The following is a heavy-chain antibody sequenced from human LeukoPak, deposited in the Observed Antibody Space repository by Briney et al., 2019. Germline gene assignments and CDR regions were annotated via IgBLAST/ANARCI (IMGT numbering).Heavy chain of an antibody. V-gene: IGHV1-69*01. D-gene: IGHD3-22*01. CDR3: AGGPTYYYDSSGYWPSYYFDY. CDR1: GGTFSSYA. Sequence: SVKVSCKASGGTFSSYAISWVRQAPGQGLEWMGGIIPIFGTANYAQKFQGRVTITADESPSTAYMELSSLRSEDTAVYYCAGGPTYYYDSSGYWPSYYFDYWGQGTLVTVSS. CDR2: IIPIFGTA. J-gene: IGHJ4*02.